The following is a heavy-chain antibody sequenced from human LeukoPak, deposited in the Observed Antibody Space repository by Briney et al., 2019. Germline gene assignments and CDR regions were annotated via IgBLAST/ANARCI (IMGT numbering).Heavy chain of an antibody. D-gene: IGHD1-26*01. CDR1: GFTFSSYE. V-gene: IGHV3-48*03. CDR2: ISSSGSTI. Sequence: PGGSLRLSCAASGFTFSSYEMNWVRQAPGKGLEWVSYISSSGSTIYYADSVKGRFTISRDNAKNSLYLQMNSLRAEDTAVYYCARGDTGSGSYLFFYYYYYMDVWGKGTTVTISS. CDR3: ARGDTGSGSYLFFYYYYYMDV. J-gene: IGHJ6*03.